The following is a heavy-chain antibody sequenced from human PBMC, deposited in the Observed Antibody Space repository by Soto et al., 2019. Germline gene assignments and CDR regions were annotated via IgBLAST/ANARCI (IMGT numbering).Heavy chain of an antibody. D-gene: IGHD3-9*01. CDR3: ARGGSNDWQVAFDI. V-gene: IGHV4-34*01. J-gene: IGHJ3*02. CDR1: GGSFSTYY. CDR2: INHSGSN. Sequence: SETLSLTCVASGGSFSTYYYNWIRQSPGKGLEWIGEINHSGSNNYSPSLKSRVTMSLDTSKNQFSLKLTSVTAADTAVYYCARGGSNDWQVAFDIWGQGTMVTVSS.